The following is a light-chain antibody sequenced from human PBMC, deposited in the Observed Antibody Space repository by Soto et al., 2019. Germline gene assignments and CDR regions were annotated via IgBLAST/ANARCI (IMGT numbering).Light chain of an antibody. J-gene: IGKJ2*01. Sequence: EIVLTQSPGTLSLSPGERATLSCRASQSVSSSYLAWYQQKPGQTPRLLIYGASSRATGIPDRFSGSGSGTDFTLTISRREPEDFAVYYCQQFGNSPYTFGQGTKLDIK. CDR1: QSVSSSY. CDR3: QQFGNSPYT. V-gene: IGKV3-20*01. CDR2: GAS.